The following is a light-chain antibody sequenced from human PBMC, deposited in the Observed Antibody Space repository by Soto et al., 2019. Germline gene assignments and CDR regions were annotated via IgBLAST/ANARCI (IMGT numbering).Light chain of an antibody. CDR1: SSDVGAYNY. CDR2: EVN. Sequence: QSVLTQPASVSGSPGQSIAISCTGTSSDVGAYNYVSWYQQHPGKAPKLMIYEVNKRPSGVSYRFSGSKSGNTASLTISGLQAEDEADYYCSSYTSSSTPYVFGTGTKVT. CDR3: SSYTSSSTPYV. J-gene: IGLJ1*01. V-gene: IGLV2-14*01.